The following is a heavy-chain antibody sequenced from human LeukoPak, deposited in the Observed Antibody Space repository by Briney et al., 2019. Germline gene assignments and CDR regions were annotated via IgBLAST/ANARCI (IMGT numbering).Heavy chain of an antibody. CDR2: IYSGGNT. CDR1: GFTVSTNY. J-gene: IGHJ4*02. Sequence: GGSRRLSCAAAGFTVSTNYMSWVRQAPGKGLEWVSIIYSGGNTYYADTVKGRFIISRDSSKNTLSLQMNSLRVEDTAVYYCARDGSSGWYPHWGQGTLVTVSS. D-gene: IGHD6-19*01. V-gene: IGHV3-53*01. CDR3: ARDGSSGWYPH.